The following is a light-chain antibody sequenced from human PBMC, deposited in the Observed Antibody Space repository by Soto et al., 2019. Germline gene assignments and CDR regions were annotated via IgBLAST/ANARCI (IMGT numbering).Light chain of an antibody. J-gene: IGKJ1*01. V-gene: IGKV3-11*01. CDR2: GAS. Sequence: EIVLTQSPASLSLSPGERATLSCRASQSVDSYLVWYQQKPGQAPRLLISGASNRATGIAARFSGSGSGTDFTLTINSLEPEDFAVYYCQQYNVWPGWTFGQGTKVDIK. CDR3: QQYNVWPGWT. CDR1: QSVDSY.